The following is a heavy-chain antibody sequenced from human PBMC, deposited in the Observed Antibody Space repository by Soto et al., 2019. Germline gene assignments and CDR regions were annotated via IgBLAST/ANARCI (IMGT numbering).Heavy chain of an antibody. CDR2: IYYSGST. CDR3: ARQLDSGTYYFDY. V-gene: IGHV4-39*01. D-gene: IGHD4-17*01. CDR1: GGSISSSSYY. J-gene: IGHJ4*02. Sequence: PSETLSLTCTVSGGSISSSSYYWGWIRQPPGKGLEWIGSIYYSGSTYYNPSLKSRVTISVDTSKNQFSPKLGSVTAADTALYYCARQLDSGTYYFDYWGQGTLVTVSS.